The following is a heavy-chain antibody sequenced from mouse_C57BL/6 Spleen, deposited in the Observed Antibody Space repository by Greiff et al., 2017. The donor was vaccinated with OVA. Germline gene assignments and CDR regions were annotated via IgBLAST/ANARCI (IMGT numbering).Heavy chain of an antibody. CDR1: GYTFTGYW. V-gene: IGHV1-9*01. J-gene: IGHJ3*01. Sequence: QVHVKQSGAELMKPGASVKLSCKATGYTFTGYWIEWVKQRPGHGLEWIGEILPGSGSTNYNEKFKGKATFTADTSSNTAYMQLSSLTTEDSASYDGAGGYYDYDGGAGLAYWGQGTLVTVSA. CDR3: AGGYYDYDGGAGLAY. CDR2: ILPGSGST. D-gene: IGHD2-4*01.